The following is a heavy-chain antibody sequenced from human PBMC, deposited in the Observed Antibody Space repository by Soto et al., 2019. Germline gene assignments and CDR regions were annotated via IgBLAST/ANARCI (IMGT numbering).Heavy chain of an antibody. Sequence: EVQLVESGGGLVPPGGSLRLSCAASGFTFTSYAMSWVRQAPGQGLEWVSLISGSGGSTDYADSVKGRFTITSDDSKNAVYRQMDSRRAEDTAVYYCAKQRVDSSGCYGAFDFWGQGTMVTVSS. CDR2: ISGSGGST. V-gene: IGHV3-23*04. D-gene: IGHD6-19*01. J-gene: IGHJ3*01. CDR1: GFTFTSYA. CDR3: AKQRVDSSGCYGAFDF.